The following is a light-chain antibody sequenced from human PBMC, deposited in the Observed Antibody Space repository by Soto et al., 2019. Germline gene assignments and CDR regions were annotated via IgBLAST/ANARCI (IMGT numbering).Light chain of an antibody. CDR3: NSFTSRSPYV. V-gene: IGLV2-14*02. CDR1: SSYVGSYNR. CDR2: DVS. Sequence: THASAVFWGPWRAITFSLPLNSSYVGSYNRVSWYQQHPGKAPKLMIYDVSNRPSGVSNRFSGSKSGNTASLTISGLQADDEANYYCNSFTSRSPYVFRTGSKVTVL. J-gene: IGLJ1*01.